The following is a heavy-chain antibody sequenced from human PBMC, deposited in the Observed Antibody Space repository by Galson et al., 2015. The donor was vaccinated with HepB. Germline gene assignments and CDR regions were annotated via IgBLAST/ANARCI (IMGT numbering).Heavy chain of an antibody. V-gene: IGHV4-30-4*01. CDR1: GGSISSGDYY. CDR3: ARVGKRYNWNDGPFIDY. CDR2: IYYSGST. D-gene: IGHD1-20*01. Sequence: TLSLTCTVSGGSISSGDYYWSWIRQPPGKGLEWIGYIYYSGSTYYNPSLKSRVTISVDTSKNQFSLKLSSVTAADTAVYYCARVGKRYNWNDGPFIDYWGQGTLVTVSS. J-gene: IGHJ4*02.